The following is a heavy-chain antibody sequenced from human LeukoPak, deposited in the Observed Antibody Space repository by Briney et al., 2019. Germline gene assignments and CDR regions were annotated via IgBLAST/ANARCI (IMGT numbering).Heavy chain of an antibody. CDR3: ARAVPSNYYDSSGYLDY. J-gene: IGHJ4*02. V-gene: IGHV4-61*01. Sequence: SETLSLTCTVSGGSVSSGSYYWSWIRQPPGKGLEWIGYIYYSGSTNYNPSLKSRVTISVDTSKNQFSLKLSSVTAADTAVYYCARAVPSNYYDSSGYLDYWGQGTLVTVSS. D-gene: IGHD3-22*01. CDR1: GGSVSSGSYY. CDR2: IYYSGST.